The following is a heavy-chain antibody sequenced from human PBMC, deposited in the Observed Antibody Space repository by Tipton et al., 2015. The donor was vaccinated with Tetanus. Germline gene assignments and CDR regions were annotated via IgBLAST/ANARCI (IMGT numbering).Heavy chain of an antibody. CDR2: IYPGDSDT. CDR3: ARAHCTDGVCNFDF. V-gene: IGHV5-51*01. Sequence: QLVQSGGEVKKPGESLKISCKGSGYIFNHYWIGWVRQKPGKGLEWMGIIYPGDSDTRYSPSFQGQVTISVDKSINTAYLQWSSLKASDTSMFYCARAHCTDGVCNFDFWGQGALVTVAS. D-gene: IGHD2-8*01. J-gene: IGHJ4*02. CDR1: GYIFNHYW.